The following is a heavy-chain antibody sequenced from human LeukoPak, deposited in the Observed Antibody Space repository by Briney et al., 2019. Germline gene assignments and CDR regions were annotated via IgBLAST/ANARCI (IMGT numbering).Heavy chain of an antibody. J-gene: IGHJ4*02. CDR2: ISSSSDYI. Sequence: GGSLRLSCAASGFTFSTYTINWVRQAPGKGLEWVSSISSSSDYIYYEDSVKGRFTISRDNAKKSLSLQMNSLRAEDTAVYYCARANYDILTGAHYFDYWGQGTLVTVSS. CDR1: GFTFSTYT. V-gene: IGHV3-21*01. CDR3: ARANYDILTGAHYFDY. D-gene: IGHD3-9*01.